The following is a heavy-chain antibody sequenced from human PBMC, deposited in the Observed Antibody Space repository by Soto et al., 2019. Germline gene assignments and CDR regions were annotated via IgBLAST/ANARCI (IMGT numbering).Heavy chain of an antibody. CDR1: GGSISSGGYY. D-gene: IGHD6-13*01. CDR3: ARGPYSNYYYMDV. Sequence: TLSLPFTVSGGSISSGGYYWSFIRQHPGKGLEWIEYIYYSGSTYYNPSLKSRVTISVDTSKNQLSLKLTSVTAADTAVYYCARGPYSNYYYMDVWGKGTTVTVSS. V-gene: IGHV4-31*03. J-gene: IGHJ6*03. CDR2: IYYSGST.